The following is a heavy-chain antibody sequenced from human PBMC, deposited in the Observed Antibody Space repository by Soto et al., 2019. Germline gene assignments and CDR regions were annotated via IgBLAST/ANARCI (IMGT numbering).Heavy chain of an antibody. CDR2: ISNDGGNK. D-gene: IGHD3-10*02. Sequence: KGLEWVALISNDGGNKLYADSVKGRFTSSRDNSKNTLYLQMNSLRTEDTAVFFFQAEDGIRDVRSVSAFLLNRSSDL. CDR3: QAEDGIRDVRSVSAFLLNRSSDL. V-gene: IGHV3-30*03. J-gene: IGHJ2*01.